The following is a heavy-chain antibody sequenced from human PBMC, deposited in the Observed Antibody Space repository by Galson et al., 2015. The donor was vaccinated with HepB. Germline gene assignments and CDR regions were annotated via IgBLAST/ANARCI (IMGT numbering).Heavy chain of an antibody. V-gene: IGHV1-3*01. D-gene: IGHD3-3*01. Sequence: SVKVSCKASGYTFTSYAMHWVRQAPGQRLEWMGWINAGNGNTKYSQKFQGRVTITRDTSASTAYMELSSLRSEDTAVYYCARIFGVGAMSYYYGMDVWGQGTTVTVSS. CDR3: ARIFGVGAMSYYYGMDV. CDR1: GYTFTSYA. J-gene: IGHJ6*02. CDR2: INAGNGNT.